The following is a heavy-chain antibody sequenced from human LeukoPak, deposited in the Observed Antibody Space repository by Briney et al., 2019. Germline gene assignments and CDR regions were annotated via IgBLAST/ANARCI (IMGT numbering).Heavy chain of an antibody. D-gene: IGHD3-3*01. Sequence: VGSLSLSHADSVFTLRHHAKSLVRQDTGAGIEWAAVVTNSRCNRYYADSVKGRFTISRDNSETTLRLQMISLRADDTATYYFAKGVPLSGRTTHFDYWGQGTLVIVSS. V-gene: IGHV3-23*01. CDR1: VFTLRHHA. CDR3: AKGVPLSGRTTHFDY. J-gene: IGHJ4*02. CDR2: VTNSRCNR.